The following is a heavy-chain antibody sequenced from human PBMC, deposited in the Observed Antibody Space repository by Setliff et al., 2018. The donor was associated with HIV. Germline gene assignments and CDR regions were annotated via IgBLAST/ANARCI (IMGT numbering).Heavy chain of an antibody. D-gene: IGHD3-10*01. Sequence: PGGSLRLSCAVSGFTFSGYWMTWVRQAPGKGLEWIGSIYYSGSTNYNPSLKSRVTISVDTSKTQFSLKLSSVTAADTAVYYCARTKFGSYSDYWGQGTLVTVSS. CDR3: ARTKFGSYSDY. J-gene: IGHJ4*02. CDR2: IYYSGST. CDR1: GFTFSGYW. V-gene: IGHV4-59*01.